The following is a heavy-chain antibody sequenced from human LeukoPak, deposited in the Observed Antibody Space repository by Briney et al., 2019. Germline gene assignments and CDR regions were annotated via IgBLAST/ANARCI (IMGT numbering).Heavy chain of an antibody. J-gene: IGHJ2*01. Sequence: SETLSLTCAVSGGSISSGGYSWSWIRQPPGKGLEWIGYIYHSGNTYYNPSLKSRVTISVDRSKNQFSLKLSSVTAADTAVYYCARDRGTPNWYFDLWGRGTLVTVSS. CDR1: GGSISSGGYS. CDR2: IYHSGNT. V-gene: IGHV4-30-2*01. D-gene: IGHD1-14*01. CDR3: ARDRGTPNWYFDL.